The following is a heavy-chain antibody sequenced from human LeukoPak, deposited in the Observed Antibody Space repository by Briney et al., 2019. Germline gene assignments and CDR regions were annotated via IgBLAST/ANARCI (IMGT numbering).Heavy chain of an antibody. Sequence: ASVKVSCKASGYTFSGYYMHWVRQAPGQGLEWMGWINPNSGGTNYAQKFQGRVTMTRDTSISTAYMELSRLRSDDTAVYYCARVNDSSSYPWDYWGQGTLVTVSS. D-gene: IGHD3-22*01. CDR2: INPNSGGT. J-gene: IGHJ4*02. CDR3: ARVNDSSSYPWDY. V-gene: IGHV1-2*02. CDR1: GYTFSGYY.